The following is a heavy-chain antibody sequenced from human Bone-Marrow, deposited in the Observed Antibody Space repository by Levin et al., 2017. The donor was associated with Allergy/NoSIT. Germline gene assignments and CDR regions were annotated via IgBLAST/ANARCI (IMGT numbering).Heavy chain of an antibody. J-gene: IGHJ4*02. V-gene: IGHV3-33*06. Sequence: SCAASGFTFSSYGMHWVRQAPGNGLEWVAVIWYDGSDKYYVDSVKGRFTISRDNSKKTLYLQMNSLRAEDTAVYYCAKAVAGTGTPHLWGQGTLVTVSS. CDR2: IWYDGSDK. D-gene: IGHD6-19*01. CDR3: AKAVAGTGTPHL. CDR1: GFTFSSYG.